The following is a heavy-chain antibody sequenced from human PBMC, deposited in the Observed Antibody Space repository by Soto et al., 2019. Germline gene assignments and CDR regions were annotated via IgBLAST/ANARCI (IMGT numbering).Heavy chain of an antibody. CDR2: IYWDDDT. CDR1: GFSLSTYGVG. J-gene: IGHJ4*02. D-gene: IGHD3-10*01. Sequence: QITLKESGPTLVKLTQTLTLTCNFSGFSLSTYGVGVGWIRQPPGKALEWLALIYWDDDTRFSPSLNSRLAITKDTSKSQVVLTRTHMDPVDTATYYCAHRPGFSMAFDYWGPGSLVTVSS. CDR3: AHRPGFSMAFDY. V-gene: IGHV2-5*02.